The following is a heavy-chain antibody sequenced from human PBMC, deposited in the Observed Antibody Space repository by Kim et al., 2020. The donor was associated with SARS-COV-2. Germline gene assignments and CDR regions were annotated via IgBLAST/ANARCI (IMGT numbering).Heavy chain of an antibody. J-gene: IGHJ4*02. CDR2: GK. D-gene: IGHD7-27*01. CDR3: ARDGSTGFDY. Sequence: GKNLAQQLQGRVTMTRDTSISTAYMELSRLRADGTAVYYCARDGSTGFDYWGQGTLVTVSS. V-gene: IGHV1-2*02.